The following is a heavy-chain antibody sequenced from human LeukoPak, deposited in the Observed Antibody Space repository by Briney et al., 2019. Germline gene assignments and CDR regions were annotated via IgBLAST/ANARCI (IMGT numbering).Heavy chain of an antibody. V-gene: IGHV4-34*01. D-gene: IGHD4-17*01. CDR2: IYHTGST. J-gene: IGHJ5*02. Sequence: SETLSLTCAVYGGSFSGYSWNWIRQPAGKGLVRTGEIYHTGSTNYNPSLKSRVTISVDTSKNQFSLKLNSVTAADTAVYYCARVYDYGDYEPFDPWGQGTLVTVSS. CDR3: ARVYDYGDYEPFDP. CDR1: GGSFSGYS.